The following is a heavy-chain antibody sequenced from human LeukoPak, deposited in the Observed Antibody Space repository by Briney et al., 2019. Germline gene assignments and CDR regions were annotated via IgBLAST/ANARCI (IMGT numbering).Heavy chain of an antibody. CDR3: ARGLMGDAFDI. CDR1: GGSISSGDYY. V-gene: IGHV4-30-4*01. D-gene: IGHD3-16*01. Sequence: SETLSLTCTVSGGSISSGDYYWSWIRQPPGKGLECIGFLYYSGSTYYNPSLKSRVTISVDTSKNQFSLKLSSVTAADTAVYYCARGLMGDAFDIWGQGTMVTVSS. CDR2: LYYSGST. J-gene: IGHJ3*02.